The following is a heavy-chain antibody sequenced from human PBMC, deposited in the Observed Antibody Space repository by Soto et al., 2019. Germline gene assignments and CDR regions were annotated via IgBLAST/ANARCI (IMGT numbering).Heavy chain of an antibody. Sequence: EVQILESGGGLVQPGGSLRLSCAASGFPFSNYAMAWVRQAPGKGLEWGSAISGTTGHAFYADSVKDRFTISRANSTNTRYLQMDSLRAEDTAVYHCARAPSEYIWGSYLRCSEYWGQGTMVIVSS. J-gene: IGHJ4*02. CDR1: GFPFSNYA. D-gene: IGHD3-16*01. CDR2: ISGTTGHA. CDR3: ARAPSEYIWGSYLRCSEY. V-gene: IGHV3-23*01.